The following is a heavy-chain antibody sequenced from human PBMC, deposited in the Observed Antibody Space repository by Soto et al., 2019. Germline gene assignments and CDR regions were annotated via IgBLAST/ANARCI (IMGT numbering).Heavy chain of an antibody. Sequence: GGSLRLSCAASGFSFNNHAMTWVRQAPVKGLEWVSGISGSGSTTHYADSVKGRFTISRDNSKDTLYLQMTSLRADDTAVYFCAKDRLMLTMVVVGAFDFWGLGTMVTVSS. D-gene: IGHD3-22*01. V-gene: IGHV3-23*01. CDR1: GFSFNNHA. CDR3: AKDRLMLTMVVVGAFDF. J-gene: IGHJ3*01. CDR2: ISGSGSTT.